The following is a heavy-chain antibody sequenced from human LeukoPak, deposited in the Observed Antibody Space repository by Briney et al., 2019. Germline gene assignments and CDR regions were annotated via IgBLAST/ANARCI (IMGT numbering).Heavy chain of an antibody. CDR3: ARELPFDY. Sequence: PGGSLRLSCAASRFTFSNYWMHWVRQAPGKGLVWVSRIKSDGSRTDYADSVKGRFTISRDNAKNTLYLQMNSLRAEDTAVYYCARELPFDYWGQGTLVTVSS. CDR2: IKSDGSRT. V-gene: IGHV3-74*01. CDR1: RFTFSNYW. D-gene: IGHD2-15*01. J-gene: IGHJ4*02.